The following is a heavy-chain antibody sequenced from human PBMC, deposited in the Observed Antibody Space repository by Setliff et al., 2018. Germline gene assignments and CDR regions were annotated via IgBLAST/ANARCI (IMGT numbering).Heavy chain of an antibody. D-gene: IGHD2-2*01. CDR3: AKDPMRENWFDP. CDR2: ISFDGSDQ. J-gene: IGHJ5*02. V-gene: IGHV3-30*18. Sequence: GGSLRLSCVGSDFTFSNSAMSWVRQAPGKGLEWVAAISFDGSDQYYADSVKGRFTISRDNSKNTLYLQMNSLRAEDTAVYYCAKDPMRENWFDPWGQGTLVTVSS. CDR1: DFTFSNSA.